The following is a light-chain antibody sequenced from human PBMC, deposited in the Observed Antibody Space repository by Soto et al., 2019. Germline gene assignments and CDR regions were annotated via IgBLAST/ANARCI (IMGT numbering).Light chain of an antibody. V-gene: IGKV3-15*01. Sequence: EIVMTQSPATLSVSPGERATLSCRASKSVSSNLAWYQQKPGQAPRLLIYGASTRATGIPARFSGSGSGKEFTHTISSLQSEDFAVYYCQQYNNWPRTFGKRTKVQIK. J-gene: IGKJ1*01. CDR1: KSVSSN. CDR2: GAS. CDR3: QQYNNWPRT.